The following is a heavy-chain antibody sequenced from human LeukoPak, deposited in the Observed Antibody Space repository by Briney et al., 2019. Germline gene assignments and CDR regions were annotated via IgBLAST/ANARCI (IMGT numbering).Heavy chain of an antibody. V-gene: IGHV3-23*01. CDR3: AKPLPESDINYYFDY. Sequence: GGSLRLSCAASAFTFSSYTMSWVRQAPGKGLEWVSSITGTGDTTYYTNSVKGRFTISRDNSKNTLYLQMNSLRVEDTAVYYCAKPLPESDINYYFDYWSQGALVTVSS. D-gene: IGHD5-12*01. CDR1: AFTFSSYT. CDR2: ITGTGDTT. J-gene: IGHJ4*02.